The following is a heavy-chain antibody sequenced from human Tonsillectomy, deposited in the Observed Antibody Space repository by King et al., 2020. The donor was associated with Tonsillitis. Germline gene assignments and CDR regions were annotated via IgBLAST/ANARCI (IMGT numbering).Heavy chain of an antibody. J-gene: IGHJ3*02. CDR1: GGSISSYY. CDR3: ARGDDYGDYADAFDI. Sequence: QLQESGPGLVKPSETLSLTCTVSGGSISSYYWSWIRQPPGKGLEWIGYIYYSGSTNYNPSLKSRVTISVDTSKNQFSLKLSSVTAADTAVYYCARGDDYGDYADAFDIWGQGTMVTVSS. D-gene: IGHD4-17*01. CDR2: IYYSGST. V-gene: IGHV4-59*01.